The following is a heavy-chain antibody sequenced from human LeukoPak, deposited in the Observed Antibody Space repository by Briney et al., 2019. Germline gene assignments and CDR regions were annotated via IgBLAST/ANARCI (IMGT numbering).Heavy chain of an antibody. V-gene: IGHV3-48*03. CDR3: ASAGSCSGTSCFDY. J-gene: IGHJ4*02. CDR1: GFIFTSYE. D-gene: IGHD2-2*01. Sequence: GGSLRLSCAASGFIFTSYEMNWVRHAPGKGLEWISYTSSRNGVIYYADSVKGRFTISRDNAMNSLYLQMNSLRAEDTAVYYCASAGSCSGTSCFDYWGQGTLVTVSS. CDR2: TSSRNGVI.